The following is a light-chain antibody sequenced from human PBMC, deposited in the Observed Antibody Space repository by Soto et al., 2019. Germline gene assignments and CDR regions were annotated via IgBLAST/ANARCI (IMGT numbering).Light chain of an antibody. V-gene: IGLV2-14*01. J-gene: IGLJ3*02. CDR3: NSYTRSSTLV. Sequence: QSALTQPASVSGSPGQSITISCTGTSSDVGAYNYVSWYQQHPGKAPKLMIYEVSNRPSGFSNRFSGSKSGNTASLTISGLQAEDEADYYCNSYTRSSTLVFGGGTKVTVL. CDR2: EVS. CDR1: SSDVGAYNY.